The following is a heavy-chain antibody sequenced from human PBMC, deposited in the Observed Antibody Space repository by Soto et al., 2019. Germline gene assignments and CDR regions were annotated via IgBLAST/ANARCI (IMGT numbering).Heavy chain of an antibody. CDR1: GGSISSGGYY. V-gene: IGHV4-31*03. D-gene: IGHD2-2*01. CDR2: IYYSGST. CDR3: ARDPVPADPYYYYYGMDV. J-gene: IGHJ6*02. Sequence: PSETLSLTCTVSGGSISSGGYYWSWIRQHPGKGLEWIGYIYYSGSTYYNPSLKSRVTISVDTSKNQFSLKLSSVTAADTAVYYCARDPVPADPYYYYYGMDVWGQGTTVTVSS.